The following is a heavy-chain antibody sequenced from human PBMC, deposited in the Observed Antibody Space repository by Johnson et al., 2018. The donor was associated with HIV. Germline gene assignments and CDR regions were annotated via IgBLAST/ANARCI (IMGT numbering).Heavy chain of an antibody. V-gene: IGHV3-30-3*01. Sequence: QVQLVESGGGVVQPGRYLRLSCAASGFTFSSYAMHWVRQAPGKGLEWVAVISYDGSNKYYADSVKGRFTISRDNSKNTLYLQMNSLRAEDTAVYYCARDRGGTRGAFDIWGQGTMVTVSS. D-gene: IGHD1-1*01. CDR1: GFTFSSYA. J-gene: IGHJ3*02. CDR2: ISYDGSNK. CDR3: ARDRGGTRGAFDI.